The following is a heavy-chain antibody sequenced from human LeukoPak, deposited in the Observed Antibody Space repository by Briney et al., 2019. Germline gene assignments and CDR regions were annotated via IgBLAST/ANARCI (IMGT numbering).Heavy chain of an antibody. J-gene: IGHJ3*02. V-gene: IGHV1-2*02. CDR3: ASTDSWSGYYSPLDAFDI. CDR1: GYTFTGYY. D-gene: IGHD3-3*01. CDR2: INPNSGGT. Sequence: ASVKVSCKASGYTFTGYYMHWVRQAPGQGLEWMGWINPNSGGTNYAQKFQGRVTMTRDTSISTAYMELSRLRSDDTAVYYCASTDSWSGYYSPLDAFDIWGQGTMVTVSS.